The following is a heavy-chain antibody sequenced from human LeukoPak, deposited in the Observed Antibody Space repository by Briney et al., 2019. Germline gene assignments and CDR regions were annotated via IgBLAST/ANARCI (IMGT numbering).Heavy chain of an antibody. Sequence: SETLSLTCTVSGCSISSYYWSWIRQPAGKGLEWIGRIYTSGSTNYNPSLKSRVTMSVDTSKNQFSLKLSSVTAADTAVYYCASEWTREYQLTAFDIWGQGTMVTVSS. V-gene: IGHV4-4*07. CDR1: GCSISSYY. CDR2: IYTSGST. J-gene: IGHJ3*02. D-gene: IGHD2-2*01. CDR3: ASEWTREYQLTAFDI.